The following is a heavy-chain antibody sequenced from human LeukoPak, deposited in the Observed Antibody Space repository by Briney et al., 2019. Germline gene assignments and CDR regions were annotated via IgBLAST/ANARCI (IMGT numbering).Heavy chain of an antibody. D-gene: IGHD3-22*01. CDR2: IGEEGVEK. V-gene: IGHV3-7*01. CDR1: GFAFSSYW. J-gene: IGHJ3*02. Sequence: GGSLRLSCAASGFAFSSYWMTWVRQAPGKGLEWVANIGEEGVEKYYVDSVKDRFTISRDNAKNSLYLQMNSLRAEDTAVYYCARDSGGQYYYDSSVSYYDANDIWGQGTMVTVSS. CDR3: ARDSGGQYYYDSSVSYYDANDI.